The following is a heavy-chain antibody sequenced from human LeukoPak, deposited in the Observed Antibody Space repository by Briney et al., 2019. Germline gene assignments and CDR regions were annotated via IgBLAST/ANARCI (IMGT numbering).Heavy chain of an antibody. CDR2: ISGSGGST. Sequence: GGSLRLSCAASGFTFSSYAMSWVRQAPGKGLEWVSAISGSGGSTYYADSVKGRFTISRDNSKNTLYLQMNSLRAEDAAVYYCAKVYRAYSRPASFDYWGQGTLVTVSS. V-gene: IGHV3-23*01. CDR3: AKVYRAYSRPASFDY. D-gene: IGHD4-11*01. J-gene: IGHJ4*02. CDR1: GFTFSSYA.